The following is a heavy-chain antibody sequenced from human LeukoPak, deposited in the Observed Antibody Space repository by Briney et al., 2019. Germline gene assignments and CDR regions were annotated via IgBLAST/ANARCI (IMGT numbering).Heavy chain of an antibody. D-gene: IGHD3-10*02. CDR3: AELGITMIGGV. J-gene: IGHJ6*04. Sequence: GGSLRLSCAASGFTFSSYWMSWVRQAPGKGLEWVANIKQDGSEKYYVDSVKGRFTISRDNAKNSLYQQMNSLRAEDTAVYYCAELGITMIGGVRGKGTTVTISS. V-gene: IGHV3-7*01. CDR2: IKQDGSEK. CDR1: GFTFSSYW.